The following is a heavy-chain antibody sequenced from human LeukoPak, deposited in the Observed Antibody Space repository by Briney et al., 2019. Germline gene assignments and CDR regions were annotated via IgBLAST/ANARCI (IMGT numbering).Heavy chain of an antibody. D-gene: IGHD5-12*01. CDR3: ARAGVATITLGY. CDR1: GFTVSSYY. V-gene: IGHV3-53*01. Sequence: GGSLRLSCAASGFTVSSYYMSWVRQAPGKGLEWVSVIYSGGSTYYADSVKGRFTISRDNSKNTLYLQMNSLRAEDTAVYYCARAGVATITLGYWGQGTLVTVSS. J-gene: IGHJ4*02. CDR2: IYSGGST.